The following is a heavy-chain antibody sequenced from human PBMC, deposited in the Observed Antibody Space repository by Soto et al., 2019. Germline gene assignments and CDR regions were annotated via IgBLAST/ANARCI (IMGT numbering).Heavy chain of an antibody. CDR2: IYLSGST. CDR3: ARRVTYSYGSSGYDYDY. Sequence: QLQLQESGSGLVDPSQTLSLTCAVSGGSISSGGYSWSWIRQPPGKGLEWIGYIYLSGSTYYNPSLKSRTTISVDRSKIQFSLKLISVTAADTAVYFCARRVTYSYGSSGYDYDYWGHATLVTVSP. J-gene: IGHJ4*01. V-gene: IGHV4-30-2*01. D-gene: IGHD3-22*01. CDR1: GGSISSGGYS.